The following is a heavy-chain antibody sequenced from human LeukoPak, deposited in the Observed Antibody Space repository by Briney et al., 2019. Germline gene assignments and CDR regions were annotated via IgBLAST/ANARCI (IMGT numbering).Heavy chain of an antibody. V-gene: IGHV4-59*12. D-gene: IGHD2-21*01. J-gene: IGHJ4*02. CDR3: ARDSDCGGDCWVDY. Sequence: SETLSLTCSVSGDSINNYYWSWLRQPPGKGLEWIAYIYYSGSANYNPSLKSRVPVSVDTSKNQFSLKLSSVTAADTAVYYSARDSDCGGDCWVDYWGQGTLVTVSS. CDR2: IYYSGSA. CDR1: GDSINNYY.